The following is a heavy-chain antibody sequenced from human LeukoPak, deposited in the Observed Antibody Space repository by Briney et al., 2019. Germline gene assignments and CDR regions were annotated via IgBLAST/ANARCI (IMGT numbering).Heavy chain of an antibody. CDR1: GYTFTGYY. Sequence: VASVRVSCKASGYTFTGYYMHWVRQAPGQGLEWMGWINPNSGGTNYAQKFQGRVTMTRDTSISTAYMELSRLRSDDTAVYYCARVRDVYSSGWGFDYWGQGILVTVSS. CDR2: INPNSGGT. D-gene: IGHD6-19*01. J-gene: IGHJ4*01. CDR3: ARVRDVYSSGWGFDY. V-gene: IGHV1-2*02.